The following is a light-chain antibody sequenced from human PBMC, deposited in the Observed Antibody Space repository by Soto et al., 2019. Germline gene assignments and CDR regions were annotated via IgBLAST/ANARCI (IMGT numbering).Light chain of an antibody. CDR3: QQSYSSPPST. CDR1: QNIDNY. CDR2: AAS. J-gene: IGKJ5*01. Sequence: DIQLTQSPSSLSASLGDRGTISCRASQNIDNYLHWYQQKSGKAPVALIYAASVLRDGVSSRFCGGGYGTEFTLTINNLQPDEFATYYCQQSYSSPPSTFGQGTRLDI. V-gene: IGKV1-39*01.